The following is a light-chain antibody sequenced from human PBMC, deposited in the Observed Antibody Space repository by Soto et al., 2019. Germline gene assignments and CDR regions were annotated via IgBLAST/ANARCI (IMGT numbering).Light chain of an antibody. CDR3: SSYAHGSIYV. CDR1: SSDVGAYNY. CDR2: GVG. Sequence: QSALTPPASVSGSPGQSITISCTGSSSDVGAYNYVSWYLQHPGKAPKLLIYGVGNRPSGVSARFSGSKSGDTASLTISGLQAEDEADYYCSSYAHGSIYVFGTGTKLTVL. J-gene: IGLJ1*01. V-gene: IGLV2-14*01.